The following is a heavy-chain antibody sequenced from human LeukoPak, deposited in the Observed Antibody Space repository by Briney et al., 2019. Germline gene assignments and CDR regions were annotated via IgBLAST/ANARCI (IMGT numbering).Heavy chain of an antibody. J-gene: IGHJ4*02. V-gene: IGHV3-15*01. Sequence: GGSLRLSCAASGFTFSDYYMSWIRQAPGKGLEWVGRIKSKTDGGTTDYAAPVKGRFTISRDDSKNTLYLQMNSLKTEDTAVYYCTTDLSSTYYDYVWGSYRPPDYFDYWGQGTLVTVSS. CDR2: IKSKTDGGTT. D-gene: IGHD3-16*02. CDR3: TTDLSSTYYDYVWGSYRPPDYFDY. CDR1: GFTFSDYY.